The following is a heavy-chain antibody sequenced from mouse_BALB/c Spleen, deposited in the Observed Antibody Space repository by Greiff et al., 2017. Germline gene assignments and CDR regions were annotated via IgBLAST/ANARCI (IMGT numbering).Heavy chain of an antibody. CDR2: IDPETGGT. CDR3: TIYDDYFDY. J-gene: IGHJ2*01. Sequence: QVQLQQSGAELVRPGASVTLSCKASGYTFTDYEMHWVKQTPVHGLEWIGAIDPETGGTAYIQKFKGKATLTADKSSSTAYMELRSLTSEDSAVYYCTIYDDYFDYWGQGTTLTVSS. CDR1: GYTFTDYE. D-gene: IGHD2-12*01. V-gene: IGHV1-15*01.